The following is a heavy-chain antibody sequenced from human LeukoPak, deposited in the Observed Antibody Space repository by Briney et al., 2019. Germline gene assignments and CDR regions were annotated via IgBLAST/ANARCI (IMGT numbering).Heavy chain of an antibody. CDR3: AKDRHGSLSY. Sequence: GASVKVSCKASGYTFTGYHMHWVRQAPGQGLEWMGWINPNSGGTNYAQKFQGWVTMARDTSISTAYMELSRLRSDDTAVYYCAKDRHGSLSYWGQGTLVTVSS. V-gene: IGHV1-2*04. J-gene: IGHJ4*02. CDR2: INPNSGGT. CDR1: GYTFTGYH. D-gene: IGHD3-10*01.